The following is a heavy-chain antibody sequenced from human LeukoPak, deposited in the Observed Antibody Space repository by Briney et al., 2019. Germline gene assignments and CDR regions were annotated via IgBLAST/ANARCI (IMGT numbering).Heavy chain of an antibody. CDR1: GGSISSYY. CDR2: ISDSGST. J-gene: IGHJ4*02. CDR3: ARGGGTTFYYFDF. V-gene: IGHV4-59*01. D-gene: IGHD3-9*01. Sequence: PSETLSLTCTVSGGSISSYYWTWIRQPPGKGLEWLGYISDSGSTDYNPSLRSRVTMSVDTSGNQFSLKLSSLTAADTAMYYCARGGGTTFYYFDFWGQGALVTVSS.